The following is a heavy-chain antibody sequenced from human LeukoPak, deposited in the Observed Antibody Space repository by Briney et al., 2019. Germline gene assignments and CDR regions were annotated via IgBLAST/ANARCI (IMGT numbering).Heavy chain of an antibody. CDR1: GCTFRVAW. D-gene: IGHD1-26*01. CDR3: TTGYSGSGHGHS. Sequence: GGSLTLSCAASGCTFRVAWMNWVRQAPGKGLEWVALINNDGRTTDHPAPVKGGFIISSHDSQNTLFLHMNRLKTVDTGVYYCTTGYSGSGHGHSWGQGTLVTVSS. V-gene: IGHV3-15*01. CDR2: INNDGRTT. J-gene: IGHJ4*02.